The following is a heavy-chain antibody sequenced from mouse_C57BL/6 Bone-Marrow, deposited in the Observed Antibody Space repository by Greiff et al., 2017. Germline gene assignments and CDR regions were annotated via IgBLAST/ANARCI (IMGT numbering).Heavy chain of an antibody. Sequence: QVQLKESGAELVRPGTSVKVSCKASGYAFTNYLIEWVKQRPGQGLEWIGVINPGSGGTNYNEKFKGKATLTADKSSSTAYMQLSSLTSEDSAVXFCARSYGSIPYAMDYWGQGTSVTVSS. V-gene: IGHV1-54*01. CDR1: GYAFTNYL. CDR2: INPGSGGT. CDR3: ARSYGSIPYAMDY. D-gene: IGHD1-1*01. J-gene: IGHJ4*01.